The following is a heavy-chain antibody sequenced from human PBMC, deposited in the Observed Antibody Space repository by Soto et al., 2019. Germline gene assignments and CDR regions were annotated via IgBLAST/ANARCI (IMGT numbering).Heavy chain of an antibody. CDR2: ISEDAETD. Sequence: LRLSCVASGFTFSEFGMHWVRQGPGKGLEWLAVISEDAETDFHADSVKGRFTVSRDNFKETLYLQMNSLTTDDSGVYFCAKAPFRRPYYFYGMDVWGQGTTVTVSS. D-gene: IGHD3-10*01. J-gene: IGHJ6*02. V-gene: IGHV3-30*18. CDR1: GFTFSEFG. CDR3: AKAPFRRPYYFYGMDV.